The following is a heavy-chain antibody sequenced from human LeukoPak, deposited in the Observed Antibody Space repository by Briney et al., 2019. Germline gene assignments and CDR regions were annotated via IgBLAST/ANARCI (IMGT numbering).Heavy chain of an antibody. V-gene: IGHV4-34*01. D-gene: IGHD2/OR15-2a*01. CDR3: ARENPGDY. Sequence: SETLSLTCAGYGGSFSGYFCSWTRRPPGKGLEWIGEISHSGSTNYNPSLKSRVTISIDTSKNQFSLHLNSVTPADTAVYYCARENPGDYWGQGTLVTVSS. J-gene: IGHJ4*02. CDR1: GGSFSGYF. CDR2: ISHSGST.